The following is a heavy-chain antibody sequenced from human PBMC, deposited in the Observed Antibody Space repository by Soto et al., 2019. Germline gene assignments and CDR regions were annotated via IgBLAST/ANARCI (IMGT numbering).Heavy chain of an antibody. D-gene: IGHD3-10*01. Sequence: EVQLLESGGGLVQPGGSLRLSCAASGFTFSSYAMSWVRQAPGKGLEWVSAISGSGGSTYYADSVKGRFTISRDNSKNTQYLQMNSLRAEDTAVYYCAKVEVWFGDNFDYWGQGTLVTVSS. CDR2: ISGSGGST. J-gene: IGHJ4*02. CDR1: GFTFSSYA. V-gene: IGHV3-23*01. CDR3: AKVEVWFGDNFDY.